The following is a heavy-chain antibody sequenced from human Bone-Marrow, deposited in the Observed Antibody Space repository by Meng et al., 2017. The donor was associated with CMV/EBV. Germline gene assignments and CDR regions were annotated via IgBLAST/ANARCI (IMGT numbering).Heavy chain of an antibody. CDR2: IKQDGSEK. CDR1: GFTFSSYW. D-gene: IGHD7-27*01. Sequence: GESLKISCAASGFTFSSYWMSWVRQAPGKGLEWVANIKQDGSEKYYVDSVKGRFTISRDNAKNSLYLQMNSLKTEDTAVYYCTASWGKIRYFDLWGRGTLVTVSS. J-gene: IGHJ2*01. CDR3: TASWGKIRYFDL. V-gene: IGHV3-7*03.